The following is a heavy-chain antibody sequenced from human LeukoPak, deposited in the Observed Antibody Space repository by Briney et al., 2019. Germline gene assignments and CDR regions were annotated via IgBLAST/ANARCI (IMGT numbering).Heavy chain of an antibody. CDR2: MNPNSGNI. D-gene: IGHD6-19*01. J-gene: IGHJ4*02. CDR3: ATTDLAVAGVDYFDY. Sequence: GASVKLSCKASGYTFTSYDINWVRQATGHRLEWMGWMNPNSGNIGYAQKFQGRVTMTRNTSISTAYMELSSLRSEDTAVYYCATTDLAVAGVDYFDYWGQGTLVTVSS. CDR1: GYTFTSYD. V-gene: IGHV1-8*01.